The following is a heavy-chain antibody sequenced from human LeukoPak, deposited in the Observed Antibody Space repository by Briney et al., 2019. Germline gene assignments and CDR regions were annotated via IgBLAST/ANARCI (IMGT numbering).Heavy chain of an antibody. CDR1: GFTFSSFW. CDR2: IKQDGSEK. J-gene: IGHJ4*02. V-gene: IGHV3-7*01. Sequence: GGSLRLSCAASGFTFSSFWMTWVRQAPGKGLEWVANIKQDGSEKYFVDSVRGRFTISRDNATNSLYLQMSSLRAEDTAVYYCARDLNYFDYWGQGTLVTVSS. CDR3: ARDLNYFDY.